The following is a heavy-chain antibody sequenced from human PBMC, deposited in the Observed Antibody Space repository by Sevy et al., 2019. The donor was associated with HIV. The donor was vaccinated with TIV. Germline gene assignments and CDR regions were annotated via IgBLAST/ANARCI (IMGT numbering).Heavy chain of an antibody. V-gene: IGHV3-15*01. CDR2: IKSKTDGGTK. D-gene: IGHD1-26*01. CDR3: TTYSGSDGNYYGMDV. Sequence: GGSLRLSCAASEFTFSNAWMSWVRQAPGKGLEWVGRIKSKTDGGTKDYAAPVKGRFTISRDDSKNTLYLQMNSLKTEDTAVYYCTTYSGSDGNYYGMDVWGQGTTVTVSS. J-gene: IGHJ6*02. CDR1: EFTFSNAW.